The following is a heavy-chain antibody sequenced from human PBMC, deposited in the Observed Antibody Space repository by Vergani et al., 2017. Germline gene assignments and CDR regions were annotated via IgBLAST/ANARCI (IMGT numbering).Heavy chain of an antibody. CDR3: AKGPGYSSGWYRHWYFDL. Sequence: EVQLLESGGGLVQPGGSLRLSCAASGFPFSSYAMSWVRQAPGKGLEWVSAFSGSGGSTYYADSVKGRFTISRDNSKNMLYLQMNSLRAEDTAVYYCAKGPGYSSGWYRHWYFDLWGRGTLVTVSS. J-gene: IGHJ2*01. D-gene: IGHD6-19*01. CDR1: GFPFSSYA. CDR2: FSGSGGST. V-gene: IGHV3-23*01.